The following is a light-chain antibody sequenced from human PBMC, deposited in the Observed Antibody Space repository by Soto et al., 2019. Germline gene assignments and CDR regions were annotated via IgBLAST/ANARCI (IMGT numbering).Light chain of an antibody. Sequence: EVVLTQSPGTLSLSPGERATLSCRASQSIDSSSLAWYQQTPGQTPRVLIYGASTRATGVSDRFSGSGSGTDFTLSISRLEPEDFGVYYCQKYGGSPLVTFGPGTKVEVK. V-gene: IGKV3-20*01. CDR3: QKYGGSPLVT. J-gene: IGKJ3*01. CDR2: GAS. CDR1: QSIDSSS.